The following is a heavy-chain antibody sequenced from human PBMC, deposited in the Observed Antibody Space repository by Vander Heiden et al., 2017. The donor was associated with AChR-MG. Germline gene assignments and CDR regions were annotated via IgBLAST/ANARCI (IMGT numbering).Heavy chain of an antibody. Sequence: EVHLVQSGAVVRQPGQSLRISCKTSGYTFVDYWIFWVRQMPEKGLEWMVKIDPSDSYTNYSPSFQGHVTMSTDRSTNTAFLQWTSLEASDTAMYYCARLNHLYTNGSYYYALDVWGQGTTVTVS. V-gene: IGHV5-10-1*03. D-gene: IGHD6-19*01. CDR3: ARLNHLYTNGSYYYALDV. CDR1: GYTFVDYW. CDR2: IDPSDSYT. J-gene: IGHJ6*02.